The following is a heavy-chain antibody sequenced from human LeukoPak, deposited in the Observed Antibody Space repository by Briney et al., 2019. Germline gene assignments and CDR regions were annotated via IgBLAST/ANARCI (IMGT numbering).Heavy chain of an antibody. D-gene: IGHD3-9*01. Sequence: GASVKVSCKVSGYTLTELSMHWVRQAPGKGLEWMGGFDPEDGETIYAQKFQGRVTMTEDTSTDTAYMELSSLRSEVTAVYYCATQGRYFDRLFRLARTDAFDIWGQGTLVTVSS. J-gene: IGHJ3*02. CDR3: ATQGRYFDRLFRLARTDAFDI. V-gene: IGHV1-24*01. CDR2: FDPEDGET. CDR1: GYTLTELS.